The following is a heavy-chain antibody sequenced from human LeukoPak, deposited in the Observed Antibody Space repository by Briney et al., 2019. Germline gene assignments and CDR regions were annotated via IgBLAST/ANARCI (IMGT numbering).Heavy chain of an antibody. V-gene: IGHV4-59*12. CDR1: GGSISSYY. J-gene: IGHJ5*02. Sequence: SETLSLTCTVSGGSISSYYWSWIRQPPGKGLEWIGYIYYSGSTNYNPSLKSRVTISVDTSKNQFSLKLSSVTAADTAVYYCARGWGLWSGHWTVRWFDPWGQGTLVTVSS. CDR3: ARGWGLWSGHWTVRWFDP. D-gene: IGHD3-3*01. CDR2: IYYSGST.